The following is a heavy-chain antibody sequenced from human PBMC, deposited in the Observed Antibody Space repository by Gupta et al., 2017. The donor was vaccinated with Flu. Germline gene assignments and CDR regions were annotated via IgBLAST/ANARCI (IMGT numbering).Heavy chain of an antibody. J-gene: IGHJ4*02. CDR2: TGADGTS. Sequence: EMHRGAAGGGSAQPVGSLRLPCAAFAGTFRRHWMHCVRQVPGKGLLWVSRTGADGTSIYADSVKGRFTVSRDDASNTLFLQMNDLRVEDTALYFCAREGACDSGCYHLYYWGQGILVTVSS. V-gene: IGHV3-74*01. CDR3: AREGACDSGCYHLYY. D-gene: IGHD2-21*02. CDR1: AGTFRRHW.